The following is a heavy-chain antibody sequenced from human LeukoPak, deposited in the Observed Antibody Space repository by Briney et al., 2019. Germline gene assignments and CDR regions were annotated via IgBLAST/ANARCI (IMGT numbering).Heavy chain of an antibody. Sequence: GGSLRLSCAASGFTFSSCWMSWVRQAPGKGLEWVANIKQAGSEKYYVDSVKGRFTISRDNAKNSLYLQMNSLRAEDTAVYYCARAYYYDSSAFDYWGQGTLVTVSS. CDR2: IKQAGSEK. CDR1: GFTFSSCW. J-gene: IGHJ4*02. CDR3: ARAYYYDSSAFDY. D-gene: IGHD3-22*01. V-gene: IGHV3-7*01.